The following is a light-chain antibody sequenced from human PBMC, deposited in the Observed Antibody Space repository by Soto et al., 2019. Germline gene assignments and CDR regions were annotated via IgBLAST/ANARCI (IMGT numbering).Light chain of an antibody. CDR1: QAISKY. CDR3: QQSYSNPGT. J-gene: IGKJ1*01. V-gene: IGKV1-39*01. CDR2: AAS. Sequence: DIQMTQSPSSLSASVGDRVTITCRARQAISKYLNWYQHKPGKAPNLLIYAASHLRDGVPTRFSGRGTGTSFTLTISNLQHEDFATYYCQQSYSNPGTCGRGTKVELK.